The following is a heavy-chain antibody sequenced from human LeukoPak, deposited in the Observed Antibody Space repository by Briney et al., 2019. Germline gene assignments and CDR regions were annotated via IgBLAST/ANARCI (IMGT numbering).Heavy chain of an antibody. D-gene: IGHD6-6*01. J-gene: IGHJ3*02. CDR2: IIPIFGTT. CDR3: ARDLPEYSSSEGGAFDI. CDR1: GGTFSSYA. Sequence: GASVKVSCKASGGTFSSYAISWVRQAPGQGLDWMGGIIPIFGTTNYAQKFQGRVTITADKSTSTAYMELSSLRSEDTAVYYCARDLPEYSSSEGGAFDIWGQGTMVTVSS. V-gene: IGHV1-69*06.